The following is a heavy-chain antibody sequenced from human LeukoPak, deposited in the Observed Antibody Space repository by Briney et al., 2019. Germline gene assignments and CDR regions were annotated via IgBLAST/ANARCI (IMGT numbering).Heavy chain of an antibody. V-gene: IGHV3-9*01. Sequence: GRSLRLSCAASGFTFDDYATHWVRQAPGKGLEWVSGISWNSGSIGYADSVKGRFTISRDNAKNSLYLQMNSLRAEDTALYYCAKGYCGGDCLPGYWGQGTLVTVSS. CDR3: AKGYCGGDCLPGY. J-gene: IGHJ4*02. CDR2: ISWNSGSI. D-gene: IGHD2-21*02. CDR1: GFTFDDYA.